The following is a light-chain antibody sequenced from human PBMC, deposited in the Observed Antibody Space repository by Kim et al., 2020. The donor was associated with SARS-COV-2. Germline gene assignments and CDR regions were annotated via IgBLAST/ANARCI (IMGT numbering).Light chain of an antibody. Sequence: QSALTQHPSASGSPGQSVTISCAGTSSDVGAYNYVSWYQQHPGIAPKLIIYEVNVRPSGVPDRFSGSKSGNTASLTVSGLQAEDEADYYCSSYAGSNTWVFGGGTQLTVL. J-gene: IGLJ3*02. V-gene: IGLV2-8*01. CDR2: EVN. CDR3: SSYAGSNTWV. CDR1: SSDVGAYNY.